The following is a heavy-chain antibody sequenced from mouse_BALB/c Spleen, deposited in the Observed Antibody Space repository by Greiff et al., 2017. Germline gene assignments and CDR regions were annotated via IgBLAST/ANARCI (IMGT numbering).Heavy chain of an antibody. CDR1: GFSITSDYV. J-gene: IGHJ2*01. V-gene: IGHV3-2*02. CDR2: LSYRGST. Sequence: EVQLQESGPGLVKPSQSLSLTCTVSGFSITSDYVWYCLRQFPGNLLEWMGYLSYRGSTSYNPSIKSRITITRDTSKNQFFLQLNSVTTEDTATYYCTRSDDDDDEYFDYWGQGTTLTVSS. D-gene: IGHD2-4*01. CDR3: TRSDDDDDEYFDY.